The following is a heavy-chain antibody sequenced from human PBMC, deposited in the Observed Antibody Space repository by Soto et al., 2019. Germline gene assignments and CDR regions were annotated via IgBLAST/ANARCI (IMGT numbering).Heavy chain of an antibody. J-gene: IGHJ4*02. CDR3: VRDGLDYYDTARLYFDK. CDR1: GFNFITYS. CDR2: ISSSAVYI. D-gene: IGHD3-22*01. Sequence: ESGGGPVRPGGSLKLSCAASGFNFITYSLSWVRQAPGKGLEWVASISSSAVYIDYADSVKGRFTISRDNANNSLYLQMNSLRAEDTATYYCVRDGLDYYDTARLYFDKWGQGTLVTVSS. V-gene: IGHV3-21*01.